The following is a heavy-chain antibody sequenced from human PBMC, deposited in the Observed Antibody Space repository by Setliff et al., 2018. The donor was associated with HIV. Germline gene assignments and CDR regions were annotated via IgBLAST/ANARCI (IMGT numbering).Heavy chain of an antibody. CDR2: ISPDESVI. CDR1: TFTVGNYW. CDR3: AKDFGGYNDY. Sequence: GESLRLSCEASTFTVGNYWMHWVRQAPGEGLVWVSRISPDESVINYADSVRGRFTIPRDHAKNTLFLQMNTLKVEDTAVYYCAKDFGGYNDYWGQGTLVTVSS. V-gene: IGHV3-74*01. D-gene: IGHD2-15*01. J-gene: IGHJ4*02.